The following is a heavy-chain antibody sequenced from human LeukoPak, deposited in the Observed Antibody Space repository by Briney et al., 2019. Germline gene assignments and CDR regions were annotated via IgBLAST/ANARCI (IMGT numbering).Heavy chain of an antibody. J-gene: IGHJ5*01. CDR2: INANSVST. V-gene: IGHV3-23*01. CDR1: GFAFSVYA. CDR3: AKPISGGLAVTADWFGP. Sequence: GGSLRLSCAASGFAFSVYAMSWLRQPPGKGLQWVSTINANSVSTSYAASVRGRFTISRDNAKDTLYLQLNTLRADDTATYYCAKPISGGLAVTADWFGPWGQGTMVVVSS. D-gene: IGHD6-19*01.